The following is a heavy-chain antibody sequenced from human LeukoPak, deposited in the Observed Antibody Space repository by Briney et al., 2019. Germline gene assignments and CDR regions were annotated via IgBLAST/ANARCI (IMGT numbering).Heavy chain of an antibody. CDR2: IRYDGSNK. CDR1: GFTFTSYG. Sequence: GGSLRLSCAASGFTFTSYGMHSVRQAPGKGLEWVAFIRYDGSNKYYADSVKGRFTISRDNSKNTLYLQMNSLRAEDTAVYYCTKEFDSSAYYGSFDYWGQGTVVTVSS. V-gene: IGHV3-30*02. J-gene: IGHJ4*02. D-gene: IGHD3-22*01. CDR3: TKEFDSSAYYGSFDY.